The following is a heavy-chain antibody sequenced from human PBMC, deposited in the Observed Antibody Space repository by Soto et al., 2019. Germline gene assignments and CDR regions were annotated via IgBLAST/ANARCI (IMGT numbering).Heavy chain of an antibody. D-gene: IGHD2-2*01. J-gene: IGHJ5*02. CDR1: GLSLTNGRLG. Sequence: SGPTLVNPTETLTLTCTVSGLSLTNGRLGVSWIRQPPGKALEWLAHIFSNDDKSYSTSLKSRLTISKDISRSQVVLTMTNMDPVDSATYYCALIKDCSRTDCYLASFDPWGQAILVTVSS. V-gene: IGHV2-26*01. CDR3: ALIKDCSRTDCYLASFDP. CDR2: IFSNDDK.